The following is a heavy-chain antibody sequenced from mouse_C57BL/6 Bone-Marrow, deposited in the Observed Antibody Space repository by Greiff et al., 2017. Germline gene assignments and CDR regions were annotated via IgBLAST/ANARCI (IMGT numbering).Heavy chain of an antibody. J-gene: IGHJ1*03. V-gene: IGHV1-62-2*01. CDR1: GYTFTEYT. Sequence: VHLVESGAELVKPGASVKLSCKASGYTFTEYTIHWVKQRSGQGLEWIGWFYPGSGSIKYNEKFKDKATLTADKSSSTVYMELSRLTSEDSAVYFCARHERRDYYGNYVGYFDVWGTGTTVTVSS. D-gene: IGHD2-1*01. CDR3: ARHERRDYYGNYVGYFDV. CDR2: FYPGSGSI.